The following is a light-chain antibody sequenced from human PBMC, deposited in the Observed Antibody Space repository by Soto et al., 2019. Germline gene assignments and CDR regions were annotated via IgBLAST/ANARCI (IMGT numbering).Light chain of an antibody. V-gene: IGKV1-12*01. CDR1: PGISSW. CDR2: AAS. Sequence: DIQMTQSPSSVSASVGDRVTITCRASPGISSWLAWYQKKPGKAPKLRIYAASSLQSGAPSRFSGSGSGTDFTLTISSLQPEDFATYYCQQANSFPALTFGGGTKVEIK. CDR3: QQANSFPALT. J-gene: IGKJ4*01.